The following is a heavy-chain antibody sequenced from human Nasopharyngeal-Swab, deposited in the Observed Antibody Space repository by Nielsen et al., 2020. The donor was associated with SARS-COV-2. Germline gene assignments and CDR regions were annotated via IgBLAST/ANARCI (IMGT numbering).Heavy chain of an antibody. Sequence: GGSMRLYCVVCGWDFCSFAMRWVCKAPGKGLEWVSAISGSGGSTYYADSVKGRFTISRDNSKNTLYLQMNSLRAEDTAVYYCAKDGMVRGAFDIWGQGTMVTVSS. CDR2: ISGSGGST. V-gene: IGHV3-23*01. D-gene: IGHD5-18*01. CDR1: GWDFCSFA. CDR3: AKDGMVRGAFDI. J-gene: IGHJ3*02.